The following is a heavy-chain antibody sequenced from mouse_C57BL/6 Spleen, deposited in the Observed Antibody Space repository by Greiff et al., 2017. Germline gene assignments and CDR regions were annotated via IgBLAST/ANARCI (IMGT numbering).Heavy chain of an antibody. V-gene: IGHV5-4*01. CDR2: ISDGGSYT. CDR3: SRDFDY. J-gene: IGHJ2*01. Sequence: EVLLVESGGGLVKPGGSLKLSCAASGFTFSSYAMSWVRQTPEKRLEWVATISDGGSYTYYPDNVKGRITISRDNAKNNLYLQLSHLKSEDTAMYYCSRDFDYWGQGTTLTVSS. CDR1: GFTFSSYA.